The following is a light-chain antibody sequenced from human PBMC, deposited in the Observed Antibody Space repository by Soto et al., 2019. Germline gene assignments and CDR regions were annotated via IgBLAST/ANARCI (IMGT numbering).Light chain of an antibody. J-gene: IGKJ1*01. V-gene: IGKV3-20*01. CDR3: QQYGTSPT. Sequence: ELVLTQSPGTLSLSPGERDTISCRASQSVSNNYLAWYQQKPGQAPRRLIFGASGRATGIPDRFSGSGSGTDFTLTISRLEPEDFAVYYCQQYGTSPTFGQGTKVDIK. CDR2: GAS. CDR1: QSVSNNY.